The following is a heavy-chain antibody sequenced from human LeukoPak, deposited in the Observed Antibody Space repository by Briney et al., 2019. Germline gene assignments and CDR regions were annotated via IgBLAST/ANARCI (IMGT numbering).Heavy chain of an antibody. CDR2: ISGSDGST. V-gene: IGHV3-23*01. Sequence: GGSLRLSCAASGFTSAIYAMNWVRQAPGKGLEWVSGISGSDGSTYMADSVKGRFTISRDSSRNMLYLQMNSLRAEDTAVYYCARDSVHGYYDSSGYSALFDFWGQGTLVTVSS. J-gene: IGHJ4*02. D-gene: IGHD3-22*01. CDR3: ARDSVHGYYDSSGYSALFDF. CDR1: GFTSAIYA.